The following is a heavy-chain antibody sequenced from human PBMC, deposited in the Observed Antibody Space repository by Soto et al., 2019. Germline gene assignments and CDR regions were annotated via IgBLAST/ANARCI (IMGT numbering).Heavy chain of an antibody. J-gene: IGHJ5*02. CDR1: GFTSSRYW. CDR3: ARGAAAGRNNWFDP. D-gene: IGHD6-13*01. Sequence: RHCNACSGFTSSRYWKHWVRQAPGKGLVWVSRINSDGSSTSYADSVKGRFTISRDNAKNTLYLQMNSLRAEDTAVYYCARGAAAGRNNWFDPWGQGT. V-gene: IGHV3-74*01. CDR2: INSDGSST.